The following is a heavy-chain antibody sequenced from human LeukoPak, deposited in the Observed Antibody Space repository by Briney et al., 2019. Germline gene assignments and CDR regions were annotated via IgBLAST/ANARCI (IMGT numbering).Heavy chain of an antibody. CDR2: LYTSGST. V-gene: IGHV4-4*07. Sequence: SETLSLTCTVSGGSISSYYWNWIRQPAGKGLEWIGPLYTSGSTNYNPSLKSRVTMSVDTSKNQFSLKLSSVTAADTAVYYCARGDVSSSWYEWFDPWGQGTLVTVSS. CDR3: ARGDVSSSWYEWFDP. CDR1: GGSISSYY. D-gene: IGHD6-13*01. J-gene: IGHJ5*02.